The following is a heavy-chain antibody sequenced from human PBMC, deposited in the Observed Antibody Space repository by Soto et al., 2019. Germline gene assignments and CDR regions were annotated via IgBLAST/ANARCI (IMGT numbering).Heavy chain of an antibody. J-gene: IGHJ5*02. CDR3: ARRERAAGTDWWFDP. CDR2: IYDTRST. V-gene: IGHV4-39*01. D-gene: IGHD6-13*01. CDR1: GGSICSSSFH. Sequence: SETPSLTCTFSGGSICSSSFHWCWIRQHPGKRLEWIVSIYDTRSTYYSPTLKRRVTITIATSKNQCSLKLSSVTGGDTAVYYCARRERAAGTDWWFDPWGQGTLVTV.